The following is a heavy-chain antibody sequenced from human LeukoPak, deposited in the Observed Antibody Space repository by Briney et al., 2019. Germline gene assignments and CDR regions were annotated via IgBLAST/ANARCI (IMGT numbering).Heavy chain of an antibody. CDR1: GFTFTSYG. Sequence: GGSLRLSCAASGFTFTSYGMHWVRQAPGKGLEWVAVIWYDGSNKYYADSVKGRFTISRDNSKNTLYLQMNSLRAEDTAVYYCARDKARRATGGMDVWGQGTTVTVSS. CDR3: ARDKARRATGGMDV. D-gene: IGHD5-12*01. J-gene: IGHJ6*02. CDR2: IWYDGSNK. V-gene: IGHV3-33*08.